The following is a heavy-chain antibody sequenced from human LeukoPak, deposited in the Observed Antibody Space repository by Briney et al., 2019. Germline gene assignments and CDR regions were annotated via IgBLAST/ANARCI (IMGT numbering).Heavy chain of an antibody. CDR3: ARHEYSGSYYGLSWFDP. CDR2: IYYSGST. D-gene: IGHD1-26*01. V-gene: IGHV4-39*01. Sequence: SETLSLTCTVSGGSISSSGYYWGWIRQPPGKGLEWIASIYYSGSTYYNASLKSRVTISVDTSKNQLSLKLSSLTAADTAVYYCARHEYSGSYYGLSWFDPWGQGTLVTVSS. J-gene: IGHJ5*02. CDR1: GGSISSSGYY.